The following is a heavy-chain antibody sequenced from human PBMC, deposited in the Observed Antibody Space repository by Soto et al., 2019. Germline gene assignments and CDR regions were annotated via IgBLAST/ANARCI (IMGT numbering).Heavy chain of an antibody. CDR2: IYYSGST. CDR3: ARGTFGVVKD. V-gene: IGHV4-59*01. Sequence: QVQLQESGPGLVKPSETLSLTCTVSGGSISRYYWSWIRQSPGKGLEWIGYIYYSGSTNYNPSLTSRVTISIDTSRNQYSLKLSSVTAADTAVYYCARGTFGVVKDWGQGTLVTVSS. CDR1: GGSISRYY. D-gene: IGHD3-3*01. J-gene: IGHJ4*02.